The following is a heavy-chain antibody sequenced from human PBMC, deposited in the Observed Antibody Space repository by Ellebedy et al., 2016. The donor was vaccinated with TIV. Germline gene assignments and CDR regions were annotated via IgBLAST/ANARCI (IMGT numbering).Heavy chain of an antibody. J-gene: IGHJ4*02. D-gene: IGHD3-22*01. CDR1: GGTFSSYA. CDR3: AREGDSSGYYPYPFDY. CDR2: IIPLFGTA. Sequence: SVKVSXKASGGTFSSYAISWVRQAPGQGLEWMGGIIPLFGTANYAQKFQGRVTITADESTSTAYMELSSLRSEDTAVYYCAREGDSSGYYPYPFDYWGQGTLGTVSS. V-gene: IGHV1-69*13.